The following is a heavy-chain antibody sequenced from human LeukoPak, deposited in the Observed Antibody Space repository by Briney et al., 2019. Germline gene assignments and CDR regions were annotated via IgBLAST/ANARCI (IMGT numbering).Heavy chain of an antibody. D-gene: IGHD3-3*01. J-gene: IGHJ4*02. V-gene: IGHV1-69*13. CDR3: ARGATIFGVVTLFDY. CDR2: IIPIFGTA. Sequence: SVKVSCKASGGTFSSYAISWVRQAPGQGLEWMGGIIPIFGTANYAQKFQGRVTITADESASTAYMELSSLRSEDTAVYYCARGATIFGVVTLFDYWGQGTLVTVSS. CDR1: GGTFSSYA.